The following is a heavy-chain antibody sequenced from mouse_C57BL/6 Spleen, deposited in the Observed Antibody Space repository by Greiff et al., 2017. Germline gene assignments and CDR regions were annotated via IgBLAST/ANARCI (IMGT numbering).Heavy chain of an antibody. CDR1: GFTFSSYG. CDR3: ARHEDGYWYFDV. J-gene: IGHJ1*03. V-gene: IGHV5-6*01. CDR2: ISSGGSYT. D-gene: IGHD2-3*01. Sequence: EVQRVESGGDLVKPGGSLKLSCAASGFTFSSYGMSWVRQTPDKRLEWVATISSGGSYTYYPDSVKGRFTISRDNAKNTLYLQMSSLKSEDTAMYYCARHEDGYWYFDVWGTGTTVTVSS.